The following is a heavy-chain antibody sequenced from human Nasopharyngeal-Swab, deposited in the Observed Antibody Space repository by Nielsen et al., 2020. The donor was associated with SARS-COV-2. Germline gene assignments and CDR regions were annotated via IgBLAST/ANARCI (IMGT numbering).Heavy chain of an antibody. Sequence: SETLSLTCTVSGGSISSYYWSWIRQPPGKGLEWIGYIYYSGSTKYNPSLKSRVTISVDTSKNQFSLNLNSVTAADTAVYYCEKQNSGYDYEDNYYYYYMDVWGQGTTVTVSS. CDR3: EKQNSGYDYEDNYYYYYMDV. CDR2: IYYSGST. D-gene: IGHD5-12*01. CDR1: GGSISSYY. J-gene: IGHJ6*03. V-gene: IGHV4-59*01.